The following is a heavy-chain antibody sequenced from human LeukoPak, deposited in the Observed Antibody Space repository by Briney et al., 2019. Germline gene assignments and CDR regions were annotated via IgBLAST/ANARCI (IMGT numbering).Heavy chain of an antibody. CDR2: IYYNGST. D-gene: IGHD4-17*01. V-gene: IGHV4-39*01. J-gene: IGHJ6*02. CDR1: GGSISSSSYA. CDR3: ARHLSATYGDYFYYYYGMDV. Sequence: SETLSLTCTVSGGSISSSSYAWGWLRQPPGKGLEWIVSIYYNGSTYYNPSLKSQFTISEDTAKNQFSLKLSSVTAADTAVYYCARHLSATYGDYFYYYYGMDVWGQGTTVTVSS.